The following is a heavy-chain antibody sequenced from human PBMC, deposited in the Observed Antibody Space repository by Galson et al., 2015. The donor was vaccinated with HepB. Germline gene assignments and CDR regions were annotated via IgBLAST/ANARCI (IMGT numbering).Heavy chain of an antibody. D-gene: IGHD6-13*01. CDR2: ISGSGGST. J-gene: IGHJ4*02. V-gene: IGHV3-23*01. Sequence: SLRLSCAASGFTFSSYAMSWVRQAPGKGLEWVSAISGSGGSTYYADSVKGRFTISRDNSKNTLYLQMNSLRAEDTAVYYCANVGNDIAAAGRGWGQGTLVTVSS. CDR3: ANVGNDIAAAGRG. CDR1: GFTFSSYA.